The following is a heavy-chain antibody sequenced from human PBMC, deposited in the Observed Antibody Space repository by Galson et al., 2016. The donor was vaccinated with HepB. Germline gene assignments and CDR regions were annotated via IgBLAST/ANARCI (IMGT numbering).Heavy chain of an antibody. CDR1: GFTFSLYW. Sequence: SLRLSCAASGFTFSLYWMHWVRQVPGKGLMWVSRINNGGTYTNYADSVRGRFSIFRDDAKNTLYLQMTSLRAEDTAIYYCARGSNDWYGIDYWGQGTLATVPS. CDR2: INNGGTYT. V-gene: IGHV3-74*01. D-gene: IGHD6-19*01. CDR3: ARGSNDWYGIDY. J-gene: IGHJ4*02.